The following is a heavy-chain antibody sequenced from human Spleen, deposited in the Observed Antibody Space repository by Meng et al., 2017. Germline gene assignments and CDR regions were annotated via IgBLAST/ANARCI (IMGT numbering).Heavy chain of an antibody. J-gene: IGHJ4*02. CDR3: ARGTPGRSYCDY. D-gene: IGHD3-10*01. Sequence: HVQLLQSGAEVKQLWASLKVSCKASDYTFTGYGVCWVRQAPGQGLEWMAWLGAHPGDTSHAPKFVGRVTVTADTATATAYMELRSLRSDDTAVYYCARGTPGRSYCDYWGLGTLVTVSS. CDR2: LGAHPGDT. CDR1: DYTFTGYG. V-gene: IGHV1-18*01.